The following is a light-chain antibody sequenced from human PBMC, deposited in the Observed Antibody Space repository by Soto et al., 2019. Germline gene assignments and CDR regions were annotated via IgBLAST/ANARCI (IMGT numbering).Light chain of an antibody. CDR2: AAS. J-gene: IGKJ3*01. Sequence: IQLTQSPSSLSASVGDRVTITCRASQDINYYLAWYQQKPGTAPKLLIYAASTLQSGVPSRFSGSGSGTDFPLTISSLQPEDFATYYCQQLDNYPRTFGPGTKVDIK. V-gene: IGKV1-9*01. CDR1: QDINYY. CDR3: QQLDNYPRT.